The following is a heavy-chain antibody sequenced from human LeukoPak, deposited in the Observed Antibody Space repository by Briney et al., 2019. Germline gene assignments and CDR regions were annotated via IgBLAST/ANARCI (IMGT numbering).Heavy chain of an antibody. CDR3: ARSVVVPAAIVDYYYYYMDV. D-gene: IGHD2-2*01. CDR2: ISSSGSTI. J-gene: IGHJ6*03. V-gene: IGHV3-48*04. CDR1: GFTFSSYA. Sequence: PGGSLRLSCAASGFTFSSYAMSWVRQAPGKGLEWVSYISSSGSTIYYADSVKGRFTISRDNAKNSLYLQMNSLRAEDTAVYYCARSVVVPAAIVDYYYYYMDVWGKGTTVTVSS.